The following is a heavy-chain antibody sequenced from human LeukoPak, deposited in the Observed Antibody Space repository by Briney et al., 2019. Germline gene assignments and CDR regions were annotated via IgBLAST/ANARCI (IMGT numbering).Heavy chain of an antibody. D-gene: IGHD3-22*01. V-gene: IGHV3-21*01. CDR2: ISSSSSYI. J-gene: IGHJ4*02. CDR3: ARGPSYYYDSSGYQAYFDY. CDR1: GFTFSSYS. Sequence: GGSLRLSCAASGFTFSSYSMNWVRQAPGKGLEWVSSISSSSSYIYYADSVKGRFTISRDNAKNSLYLQMNSLRDEDTAVYYCARGPSYYYDSSGYQAYFDYWGQGTLVTVSS.